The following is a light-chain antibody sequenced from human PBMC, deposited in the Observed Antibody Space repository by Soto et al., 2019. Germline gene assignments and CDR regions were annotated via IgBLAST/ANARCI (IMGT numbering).Light chain of an antibody. CDR2: GAS. CDR3: QQYHNWPIT. V-gene: IGKV3-15*01. Sequence: ENVLTQSPGTLSLSPGQRATLSCRASQSVSSNYLAWYQQKPGQAPRLLIYGASTRATGIPARFSGSGSGTEFTLTISSLQSEDFAVYYCQQYHNWPITFGQGTRLEI. CDR1: QSVSSN. J-gene: IGKJ5*01.